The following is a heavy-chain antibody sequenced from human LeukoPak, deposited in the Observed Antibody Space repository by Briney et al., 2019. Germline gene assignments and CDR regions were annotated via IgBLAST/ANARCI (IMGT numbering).Heavy chain of an antibody. Sequence: GESPKISCKGSGYTFTSYWISWVRQMPGKGLEWMGRIDPSDSYTNYSPSFQGHVTISADKSISTAYLQWSSLKASDTAIYYCARYSGYDSCDYWGQGTLVTVSS. D-gene: IGHD5-12*01. CDR3: ARYSGYDSCDY. CDR1: GYTFTSYW. V-gene: IGHV5-10-1*01. CDR2: IDPSDSYT. J-gene: IGHJ4*02.